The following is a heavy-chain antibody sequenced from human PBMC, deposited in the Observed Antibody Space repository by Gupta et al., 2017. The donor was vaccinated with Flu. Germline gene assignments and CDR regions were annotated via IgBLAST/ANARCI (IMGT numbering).Heavy chain of an antibody. V-gene: IGHV4-34*01. Sequence: YWSCIRQPPGKGLEWIGEINHSGSTSYNPSLKSRVTISVDTSKNQFSLKLSSVTAADTAVYYCARAGHDFWSGYFDYWGQGALATVSS. J-gene: IGHJ4*02. D-gene: IGHD3-3*01. CDR1: Y. CDR3: ARAGHDFWSGYFDY. CDR2: INHSGST.